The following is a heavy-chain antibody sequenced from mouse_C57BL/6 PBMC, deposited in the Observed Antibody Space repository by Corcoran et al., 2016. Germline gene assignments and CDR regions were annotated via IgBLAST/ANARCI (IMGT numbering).Heavy chain of an antibody. V-gene: IGHV9-3*01. Sequence: QIQLVQSGPELKKPGETVKISCKASGYTFTTYGMSWVKQAPGKGLKWMGWINTYSGVPTYADDFKGRFAFSLENSASTAYLQINNLKNEDTATYFCARAPMVTTVVATDYAMDYWGQGTSVTVSS. D-gene: IGHD1-1*01. CDR1: GYTFTTYG. J-gene: IGHJ4*01. CDR2: INTYSGVP. CDR3: ARAPMVTTVVATDYAMDY.